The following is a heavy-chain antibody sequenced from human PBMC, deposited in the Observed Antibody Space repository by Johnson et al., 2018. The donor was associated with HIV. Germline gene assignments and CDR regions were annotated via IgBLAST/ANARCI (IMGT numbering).Heavy chain of an antibody. CDR2: IGTAGDP. Sequence: EQLVESGGGVVQPGGSLRLSCAASGFTFSSYDMHWVRQATGKGLEWVSAIGTAGDPSYPGSVTGRCPFSRENAKNSLYLQMNSLRAEDTAVYYCAIEEYSSSWYEGHAFDIWGQGTMVTVSS. V-gene: IGHV3-13*05. D-gene: IGHD6-13*01. CDR3: AIEEYSSSWYEGHAFDI. CDR1: GFTFSSYD. J-gene: IGHJ3*02.